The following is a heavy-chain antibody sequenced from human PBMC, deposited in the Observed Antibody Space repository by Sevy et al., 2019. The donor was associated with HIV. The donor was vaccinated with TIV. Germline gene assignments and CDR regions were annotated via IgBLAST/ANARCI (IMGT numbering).Heavy chain of an antibody. Sequence: SETLSLTCTVSGGSINNYYWSWIRQPPGRGLEWIGYIYNSGNTNYNPSLKSRVTISVDTSKNLFSLRLTAVNDADTAVYYCARCPAAPRGGFDYWGQGSLVTVSS. J-gene: IGHJ4*02. D-gene: IGHD2-2*01. CDR2: IYNSGNT. CDR1: GGSINNYY. CDR3: ARCPAAPRGGFDY. V-gene: IGHV4-59*01.